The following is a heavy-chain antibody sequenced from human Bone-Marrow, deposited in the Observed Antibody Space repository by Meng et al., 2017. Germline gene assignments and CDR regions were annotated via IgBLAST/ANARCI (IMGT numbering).Heavy chain of an antibody. CDR2: INPNSGGT. CDR1: GYTFTGYY. CDR3: ARDEDISAAGKLFGDY. D-gene: IGHD6-13*01. J-gene: IGHJ4*02. V-gene: IGHV1-2*06. Sequence: QVQLVQPGAEVKKPGASVKVSCKASGYTFTGYYMHWVRQAPGQGLEWMGRINPNSGGTNYAQKFQGRVTMTRDTSISTAYMELSGLRSDDTAMYYCARDEDISAAGKLFGDYWGQGTLVTVSS.